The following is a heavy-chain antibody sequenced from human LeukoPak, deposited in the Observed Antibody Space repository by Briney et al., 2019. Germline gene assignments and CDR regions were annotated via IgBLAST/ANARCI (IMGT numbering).Heavy chain of an antibody. V-gene: IGHV1-2*02. CDR3: ARGPLNYYGMDV. J-gene: IGHJ6*02. CDR1: GYTFTGYY. CDR2: INPNTGGT. Sequence: ASVTVSCTASGYTFTGYYMHWVRQAPGQGLEWMGWINPNTGGTNYAQKFQGRVTMTRDTSITTAYMELSRLRSDDTAVCYCARGPLNYYGMDVWGQGTTVTVSS.